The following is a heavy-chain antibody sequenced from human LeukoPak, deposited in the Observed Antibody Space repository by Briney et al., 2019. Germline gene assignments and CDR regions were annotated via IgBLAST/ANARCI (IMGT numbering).Heavy chain of an antibody. Sequence: GGSLRLSCAASGFTFSNYWMHWVRQAPGKELVWVSRINTDGSSTSYVDSVKGRFTISRDNSKEMLYLQMNSLRAEDTAVYYCAKLRSAAGNPDYWGQGTLVTVSS. CDR3: AKLRSAAGNPDY. CDR1: GFTFSNYW. CDR2: INTDGSST. D-gene: IGHD6-13*01. J-gene: IGHJ4*02. V-gene: IGHV3-74*01.